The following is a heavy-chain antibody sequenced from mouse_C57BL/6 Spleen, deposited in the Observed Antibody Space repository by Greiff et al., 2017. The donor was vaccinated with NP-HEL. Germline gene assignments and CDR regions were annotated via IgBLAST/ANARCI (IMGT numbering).Heavy chain of an antibody. CDR2: IRNKANNHTT. CDR3: TKYDYAWFAY. V-gene: IGHV6-6*01. J-gene: IGHJ3*01. CDR1: GFTFSDAW. Sequence: EVMLVESGGGLVQPGGSMKLSCAASGFTFSDAWMDWVRQSPEKGLEWVAAIRNKANNHTTYYAESVTGRFTISRDDSKSSVYLQMNSLRAEDTGIYYCTKYDYAWFAYWGQGTLVTVSA. D-gene: IGHD2-4*01.